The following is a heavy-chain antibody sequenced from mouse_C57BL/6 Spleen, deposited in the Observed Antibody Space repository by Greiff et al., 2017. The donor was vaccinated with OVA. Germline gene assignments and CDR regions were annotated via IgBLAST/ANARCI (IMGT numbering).Heavy chain of an antibody. CDR2: IYPGDGDT. D-gene: IGHD2-1*01. V-gene: IGHV1-80*01. J-gene: IGHJ3*01. CDR3: ARGGIYYGNYVGFAY. Sequence: VQRVESGAELVKPGASVKISCKASGYAFSSYWMNWVKQRPGKGLEWIGQIYPGDGDTNYNGKFKGKATLTADKSSSTAYMQLSSLTSEDSAVYFCARGGIYYGNYVGFAYWGQGTLVTVSA. CDR1: GYAFSSYW.